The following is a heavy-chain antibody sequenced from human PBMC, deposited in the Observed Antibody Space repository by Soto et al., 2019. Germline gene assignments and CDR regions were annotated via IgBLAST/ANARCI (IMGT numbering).Heavy chain of an antibody. CDR3: ATQKVATPGSVDY. CDR1: GGTFSSYA. D-gene: IGHD5-12*01. CDR2: IIPIFGTA. J-gene: IGHJ4*02. Sequence: SVKVSCKASGGTFSSYAISWVRQAPGQGLEWMGGIIPIFGTANYAQKFQGRVTINADESKSTAYMELSSLRSEDTAVYYCATQKVATPGSVDYWGQGTLVTVSS. V-gene: IGHV1-69*13.